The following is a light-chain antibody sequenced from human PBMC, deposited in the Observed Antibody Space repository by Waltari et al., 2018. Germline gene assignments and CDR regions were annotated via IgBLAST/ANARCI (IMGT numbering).Light chain of an antibody. J-gene: IGKJ1*01. V-gene: IGKV1-39*01. CDR1: QSISRF. Sequence: IQMTQSPSSLSDSVGDRVTITCRAGQSISRFLNWYQQKPGEAPKLLIYTASSLQSGVPSRFSGSGSGTDFTLTISSLQPEDVAVYYCQQYYSTCQFGQGTKVEIK. CDR3: QQYYSTCQ. CDR2: TAS.